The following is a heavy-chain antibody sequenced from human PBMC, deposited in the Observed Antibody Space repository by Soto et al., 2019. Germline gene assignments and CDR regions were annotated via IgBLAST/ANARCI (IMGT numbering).Heavy chain of an antibody. V-gene: IGHV1-2*02. D-gene: IGHD3-3*01. CDR2: INPNSGGT. J-gene: IGHJ6*02. CDR3: ARDPGTYYDFWSGYPYYYYGMDV. Sequence: ASVKVSCKASGYTFTGYYMHGVRQAPGEGLEWMGWINPNSGGTNYAQKFQGRVTMTRDTSISTAYMELSRLRSDDTAVYYCARDPGTYYDFWSGYPYYYYGMDVWGQGTTVTVSS. CDR1: GYTFTGYY.